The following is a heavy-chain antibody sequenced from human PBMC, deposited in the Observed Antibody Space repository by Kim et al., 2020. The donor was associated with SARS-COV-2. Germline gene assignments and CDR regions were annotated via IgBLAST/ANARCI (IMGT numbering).Heavy chain of an antibody. D-gene: IGHD3-3*01. V-gene: IGHV4-31*02. J-gene: IGHJ4*02. Sequence: PAPESRVTISVDTSKNQFSLKLSSVTAAEPAVYYCARAGIPIFGVVLPFDYWGQGTLVTVSS. CDR3: ARAGIPIFGVVLPFDY.